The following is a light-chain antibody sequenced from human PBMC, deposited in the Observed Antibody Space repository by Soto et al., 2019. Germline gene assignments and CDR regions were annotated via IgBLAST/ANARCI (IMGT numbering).Light chain of an antibody. Sequence: QSALTQPASVSGSPGQSITISCTGTSSDVGDYDSVSWYQQHPGKAPKVMIYDVSNRPSGVSNRFSGSKSGNTASLTISGLQAEDEADYYCSSYSSSGTRLVMGGGTKLTVL. CDR1: SSDVGDYDS. CDR3: SSYSSSGTRLV. CDR2: DVS. J-gene: IGLJ2*01. V-gene: IGLV2-14*01.